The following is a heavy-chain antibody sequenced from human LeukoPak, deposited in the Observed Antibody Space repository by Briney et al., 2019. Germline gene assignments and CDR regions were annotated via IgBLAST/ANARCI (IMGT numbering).Heavy chain of an antibody. J-gene: IGHJ4*02. D-gene: IGHD3-10*01. CDR3: ARDRPEWFGEFFDY. CDR1: GGXFSSYA. V-gene: IGHV1-69*10. CDR2: IIPILGIA. Sequence: SVKVSCKASGGXFSSYAISWVRQAPGQGLEWMGWIIPILGIANYAQKFQGRVTITADKSTSTAYMELRSLRSDDTAVYYCARDRPEWFGEFFDYWGQGTLVTVSS.